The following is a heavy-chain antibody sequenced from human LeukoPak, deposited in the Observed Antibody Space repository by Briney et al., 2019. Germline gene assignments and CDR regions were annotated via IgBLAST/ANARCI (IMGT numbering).Heavy chain of an antibody. V-gene: IGHV1-69*04. CDR2: IIPILGIA. CDR1: GDTFSSYT. CDR3: ARDLYPRIQPWLYY. J-gene: IGHJ4*02. Sequence: SVKVTCKASGDTFSSYTISWVRQAPGQGLEWMGRIIPILGIANYAQKFQGRVTITADKSTSTAYMELSSLRSEDTAVYYCARDLYPRIQPWLYYWGQGTLVTVSS. D-gene: IGHD5-18*01.